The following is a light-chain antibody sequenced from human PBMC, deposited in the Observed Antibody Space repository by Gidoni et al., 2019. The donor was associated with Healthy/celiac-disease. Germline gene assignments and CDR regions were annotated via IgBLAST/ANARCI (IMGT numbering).Light chain of an antibody. CDR1: QSVSSSY. J-gene: IGKJ2*01. V-gene: IGKV3-20*01. CDR3: QQYGSSLLMYT. CDR2: GAS. Sequence: EIVLTQSPGTLSLSPGERATLSCRASQSVSSSYLAWYQQKPGQAPRLLIYGASSRATGIPDRFSGSGSGTAFTLTISRLEPEDFAVYYCQQYGSSLLMYTFXQXTKLXIK.